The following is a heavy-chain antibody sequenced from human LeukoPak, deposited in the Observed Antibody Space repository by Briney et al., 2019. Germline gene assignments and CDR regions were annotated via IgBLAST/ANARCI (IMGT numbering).Heavy chain of an antibody. CDR2: ISSSSSYI. Sequence: GGSLRLSCAASGFTFSSYSMNWVRQAPGKGLEWVSSISSSSSYIYYVDSVKGRFSISRDTSRNTLYLQMNSLRAEDTAVYYCTRDSTTFRFGYWGQGTLVTVSS. CDR1: GFTFSSYS. CDR3: TRDSTTFRFGY. V-gene: IGHV3-21*04. J-gene: IGHJ4*02. D-gene: IGHD4-11*01.